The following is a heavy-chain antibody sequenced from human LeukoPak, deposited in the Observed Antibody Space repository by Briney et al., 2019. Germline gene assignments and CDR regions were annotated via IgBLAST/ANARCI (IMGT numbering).Heavy chain of an antibody. Sequence: ASVKVSCKASGYTFTGYYMHWVRQAPGQGLEWMGWINPSSGGTNYAQKFQGRVTMTRDTSISTAYMELSRLRSDDTAVYYCARDVGEYCSSVSCYASDYWGREPWSPSPQ. J-gene: IGHJ4*02. D-gene: IGHD2-2*01. CDR2: INPSSGGT. CDR1: GYTFTGYY. V-gene: IGHV1-2*02. CDR3: ARDVGEYCSSVSCYASDY.